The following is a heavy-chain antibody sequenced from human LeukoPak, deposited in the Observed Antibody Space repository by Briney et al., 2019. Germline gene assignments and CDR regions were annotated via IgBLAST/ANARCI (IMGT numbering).Heavy chain of an antibody. CDR2: IIPIFGTA. CDR1: GGSFSSNA. Sequence: SVKVSCKASGGSFSSNAINWVRQAPGQGLEWMGGIIPIFGTANYAQKFQDRVTITAAESVSTVYMELSSLRSEDTAVYYCARGWLAETTVVTPYNYWGQGTLVTVSS. D-gene: IGHD4-23*01. V-gene: IGHV1-69*01. CDR3: ARGWLAETTVVTPYNY. J-gene: IGHJ4*02.